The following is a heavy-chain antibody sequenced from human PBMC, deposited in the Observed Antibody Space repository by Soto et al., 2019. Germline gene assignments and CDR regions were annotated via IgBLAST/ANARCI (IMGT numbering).Heavy chain of an antibody. Sequence: GGSLRLSCAASGFTFSDYYMSWIRQAPGKGLEWVSYISSSSSYTNYADSVKGRFTISRDNAKNSLYLQMNSLRAEDTAVYYCARVFGYCSSTSCWYVTYYFDYWGQGTLVTVSS. CDR2: ISSSSSYT. CDR1: GFTFSDYY. V-gene: IGHV3-11*06. CDR3: ARVFGYCSSTSCWYVTYYFDY. D-gene: IGHD2-2*01. J-gene: IGHJ4*02.